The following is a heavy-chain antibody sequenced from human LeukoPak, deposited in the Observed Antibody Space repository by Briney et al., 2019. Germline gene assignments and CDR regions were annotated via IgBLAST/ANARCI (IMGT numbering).Heavy chain of an antibody. CDR1: GFTFSSYG. Sequence: GGSLRLSCTASGFTFSSYGMHWVRQAPGKGLKWVAAISYDGSDKYYTDSMKGRFTISRVNSENTLYLQMNSLRAEDTAVYYCARGRYYLDSWGQGTLVTVSS. J-gene: IGHJ4*02. D-gene: IGHD4-17*01. CDR2: ISYDGSDK. CDR3: ARGRYYLDS. V-gene: IGHV3-30*03.